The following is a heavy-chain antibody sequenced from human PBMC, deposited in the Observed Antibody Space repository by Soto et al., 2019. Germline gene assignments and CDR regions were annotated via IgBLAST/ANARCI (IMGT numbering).Heavy chain of an antibody. CDR3: ARVVGASTRHYFYGMDV. Sequence: QVQLVQSGAEVRKPGSSVKVSCEASGGSFSSYAIGWVRQAPGQGLEWMGALIPIFGAPNYAQKFQGRVTITADESTRKAYMELSSLGSEDTAVYYCARVVGASTRHYFYGMDVWGQGTTVTVSS. CDR2: LIPIFGAP. CDR1: GGSFSSYA. J-gene: IGHJ6*02. V-gene: IGHV1-69*01. D-gene: IGHD1-26*01.